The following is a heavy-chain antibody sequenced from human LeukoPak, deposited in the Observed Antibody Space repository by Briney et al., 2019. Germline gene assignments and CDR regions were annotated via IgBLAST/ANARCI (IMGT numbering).Heavy chain of an antibody. CDR2: ISGSGGST. D-gene: IGHD3-10*01. CDR1: GFTFSSYA. Sequence: PGGSLRLSCAASGFTFSSYAMSWVRQAPGKGLEWVSAISGSGGSTYYADSVKGRFTISRDNSKNTLYLQMNSLRAEDTAVYYCAKGLGRYYGSGSIGRDVWGQGTTVTVSS. J-gene: IGHJ6*02. V-gene: IGHV3-23*01. CDR3: AKGLGRYYGSGSIGRDV.